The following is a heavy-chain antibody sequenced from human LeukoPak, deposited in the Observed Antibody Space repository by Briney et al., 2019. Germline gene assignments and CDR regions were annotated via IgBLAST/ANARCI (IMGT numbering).Heavy chain of an antibody. CDR2: IYHSGST. CDR1: GGSISSGGYY. Sequence: SETLSLTCTVSGGSISSGGYYWSWIRQPPGKGLEWIGYIYHSGSTYYNPSLKSRVTISVDRSKNQFSLKLSSVTAADTAVYYCARDLGGDSSGHSYWGQGTLVTVSS. V-gene: IGHV4-30-2*01. CDR3: ARDLGGDSSGHSY. J-gene: IGHJ4*02. D-gene: IGHD3-22*01.